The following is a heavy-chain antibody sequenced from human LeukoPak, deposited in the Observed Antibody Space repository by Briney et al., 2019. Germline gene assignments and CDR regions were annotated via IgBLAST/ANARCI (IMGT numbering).Heavy chain of an antibody. V-gene: IGHV4-39*01. CDR2: IYYSGST. D-gene: IGHD2-15*01. J-gene: IGHJ3*02. Sequence: SETLSLTCTVSGGSISCSSYYWGWIRQPPGKGLEWIGSIYYSGSTYYNPSLKSRVTISVDTSKNQFSLKLSSVTAADTAVYYCARQGVAAPNDAFDIWGQGTMVTVSS. CDR3: ARQGVAAPNDAFDI. CDR1: GGSISCSSYY.